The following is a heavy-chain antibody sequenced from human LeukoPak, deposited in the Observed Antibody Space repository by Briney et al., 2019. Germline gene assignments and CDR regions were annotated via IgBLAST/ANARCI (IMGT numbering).Heavy chain of an antibody. Sequence: PGGSLRLSCAASGFTFSNAWMSWVRQAPGKGLEWVGRIKSKTDGGTTDYAAPVKGRFTISSDDSKNTLYLQMNSLKTEDTAVYYCTTDLDILTGYLRDYWGQGTLVTVSS. V-gene: IGHV3-15*01. CDR1: GFTFSNAW. CDR2: IKSKTDGGTT. CDR3: TTDLDILTGYLRDY. D-gene: IGHD3-9*01. J-gene: IGHJ4*02.